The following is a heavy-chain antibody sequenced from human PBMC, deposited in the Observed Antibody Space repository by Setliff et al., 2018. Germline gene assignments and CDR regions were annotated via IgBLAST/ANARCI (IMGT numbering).Heavy chain of an antibody. D-gene: IGHD3-10*01. CDR3: ARGIWFGGSDYYMDV. J-gene: IGHJ6*03. Sequence: ASVKVSCKASGYTFTNYGIHWMRQAPGQGHEWMGWINAGNGDTKYSQKFQDRVTITRDTSASTAYMELSSLRAEDTAVYYCARGIWFGGSDYYMDVWGKGTTVTVSS. V-gene: IGHV1-3*01. CDR1: GYTFTNYG. CDR2: INAGNGDT.